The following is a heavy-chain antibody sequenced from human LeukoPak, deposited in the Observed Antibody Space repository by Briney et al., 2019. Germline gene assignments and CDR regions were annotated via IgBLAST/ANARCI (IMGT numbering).Heavy chain of an antibody. CDR2: FSSTGST. CDR1: GGSIRTGTYY. V-gene: IGHV4-61*02. D-gene: IGHD1-26*01. Sequence: SETLSLTCTVSGGSIRTGTYYWGWIRKPAGKGLEWIGRFSSTGSTKYSPSLKSRVTISLETSKNQFSLKLTSVTAADTAVYYCARDSGSYYAFARGNWFDPWGEGTLVTVSS. J-gene: IGHJ5*02. CDR3: ARDSGSYYAFARGNWFDP.